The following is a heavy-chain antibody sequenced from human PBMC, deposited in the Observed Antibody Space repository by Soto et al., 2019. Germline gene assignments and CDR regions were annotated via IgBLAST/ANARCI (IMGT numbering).Heavy chain of an antibody. CDR1: GYTFTSYG. V-gene: IGHV1-18*01. Sequence: ASVKVSCKASGYTFTSYGVTWVRQAPGQGLEWMGWISGYNGNTNYAQNLQGRVTMTTDTSTSTAYMELRSLRSDGTAMYYCAREPGSSKWYASDYWGQGTLVTVSS. D-gene: IGHD6-13*01. CDR3: AREPGSSKWYASDY. J-gene: IGHJ4*02. CDR2: ISGYNGNT.